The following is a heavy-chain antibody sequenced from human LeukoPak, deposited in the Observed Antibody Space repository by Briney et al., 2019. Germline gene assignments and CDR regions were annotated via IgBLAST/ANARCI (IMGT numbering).Heavy chain of an antibody. D-gene: IGHD4-17*01. V-gene: IGHV3-30-3*01. Sequence: GRSLRLSCAASGLTFSTYVMHWVRQAPGKGLEWVAVISYDGSNKYYADSVKGRFTISRDNSKNTLYLQMNSLRAEDTAVYYCARAHGDYVPFDYWGQGTLVTVSS. J-gene: IGHJ4*02. CDR3: ARAHGDYVPFDY. CDR1: GLTFSTYV. CDR2: ISYDGSNK.